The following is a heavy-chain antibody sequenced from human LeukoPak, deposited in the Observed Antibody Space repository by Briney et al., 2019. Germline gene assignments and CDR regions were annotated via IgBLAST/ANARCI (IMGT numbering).Heavy chain of an antibody. CDR3: ARERAVAAVDY. J-gene: IGHJ4*02. CDR2: ISSTSAYI. CDR1: GFTFNTYT. Sequence: PGGSLRLSCAASGFTFNTYTINWVRHAPGKGLEWVSSISSTSAYIKYAISVKGRFTISRDNAKNSLYLQMNSLRAEDTAVYYCARERAVAAVDYWGQGTLVTVSS. D-gene: IGHD6-19*01. V-gene: IGHV3-21*01.